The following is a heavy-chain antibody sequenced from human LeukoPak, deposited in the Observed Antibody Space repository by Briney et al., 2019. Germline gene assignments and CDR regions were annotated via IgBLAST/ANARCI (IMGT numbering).Heavy chain of an antibody. D-gene: IGHD5-18*01. CDR1: GFTFSSYA. CDR2: ISGSGGST. V-gene: IGHV3-23*01. Sequence: GGSLRLSCAAPGFTFSSYAMSWVRQAPGKGLEWVSAISGSGGSTYYADSVKSRFTISRDNSKNTLYLQMNSLRAEDTAVYYCANLRIQLWLSTIGWGQGTLVTVSS. J-gene: IGHJ4*02. CDR3: ANLRIQLWLSTIG.